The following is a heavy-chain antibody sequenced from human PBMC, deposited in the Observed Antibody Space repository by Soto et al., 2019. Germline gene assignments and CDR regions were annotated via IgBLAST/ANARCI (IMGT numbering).Heavy chain of an antibody. Sequence: PGESLQISCKCSGYSFTSYCICWVRQMPGKGLEWMGIIYPGDSDTRYSPSFQGQVTISADKSISTAYLQWSSLKASDTAMYYCARQLDSSGYYWVIWGQGTMVTVSS. D-gene: IGHD3-22*01. CDR3: ARQLDSSGYYWVI. CDR1: GYSFTSYC. CDR2: IYPGDSDT. V-gene: IGHV5-51*01. J-gene: IGHJ3*02.